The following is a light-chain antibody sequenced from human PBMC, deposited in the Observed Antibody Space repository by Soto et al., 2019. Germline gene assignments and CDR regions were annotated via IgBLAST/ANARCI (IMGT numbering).Light chain of an antibody. CDR1: TSNIGSNY. J-gene: IGLJ1*01. Sequence: HSVLTQPPSASGTPGQGVTISCSGSTSNIGSNYVYWYQQLPGTAPKLLIYRNNQRPSGVPDRFSGSKSGTSASLAISGLRSDDEAYYFCATWDDSLTCISVFSTGAKDTVL. CDR3: ATWDDSLTCISV. CDR2: RNN. V-gene: IGLV1-47*01.